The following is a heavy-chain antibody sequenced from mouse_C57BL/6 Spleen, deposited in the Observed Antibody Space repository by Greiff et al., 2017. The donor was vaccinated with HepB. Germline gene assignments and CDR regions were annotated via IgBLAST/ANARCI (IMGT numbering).Heavy chain of an antibody. V-gene: IGHV1-50*01. CDR3: ATIYYYGSSPWFAY. CDR2: IDPSDSYT. CDR1: GYTFTSYW. D-gene: IGHD1-1*01. Sequence: QLQQPGAELVKPGASVKLSCKASGYTFTSYWMQWVKQRPGQGLEWIGEIDPSDSYTNYNQKFKGKATLTVDTSSSTAYMQLSSLTSEDSAVYYCATIYYYGSSPWFAYWGQGTLVTVSA. J-gene: IGHJ3*01.